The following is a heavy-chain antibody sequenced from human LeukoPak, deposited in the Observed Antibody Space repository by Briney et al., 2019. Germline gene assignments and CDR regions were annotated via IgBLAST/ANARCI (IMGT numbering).Heavy chain of an antibody. Sequence: PGGSLRLSCAASGFTFSGHAMHWVRQAPGKGLEWVAVISYDGSNKYYADSVKGRFTISRDNSKNTLYLQMNSLRAEDTAVYYCARPSNYYDSSGYPLYYFDYWGQGTLVTVSS. CDR2: ISYDGSNK. J-gene: IGHJ4*02. CDR3: ARPSNYYDSSGYPLYYFDY. D-gene: IGHD3-22*01. CDR1: GFTFSGHA. V-gene: IGHV3-30-3*01.